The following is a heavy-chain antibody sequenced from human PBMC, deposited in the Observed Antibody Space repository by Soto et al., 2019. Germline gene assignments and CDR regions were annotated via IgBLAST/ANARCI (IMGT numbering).Heavy chain of an antibody. Sequence: WGSLRLSCAASGFTFSSYAIHYCRQSAFKWLEWVAVISYDGSNKYYADSVKGRSTTSRDNSKNTLYLQMNSLRAEDTAVYYCARDGADIVVVPAETYYGMDVWGQGTTVTVSS. D-gene: IGHD2-2*01. J-gene: IGHJ6*02. CDR3: ARDGADIVVVPAETYYGMDV. V-gene: IGHV3-30-3*01. CDR1: GFTFSSYA. CDR2: ISYDGSNK.